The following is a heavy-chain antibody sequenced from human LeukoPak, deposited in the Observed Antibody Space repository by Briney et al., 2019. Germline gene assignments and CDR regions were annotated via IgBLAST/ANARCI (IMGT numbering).Heavy chain of an antibody. CDR3: ARINFGDDY. CDR1: GFTVSNNY. CDR2: IYGSGSA. J-gene: IGHJ4*02. V-gene: IGHV3-66*01. Sequence: GGSQRLSCAASGFTVSNNYINWVRQAPGKGLEWVSLIYGSGSADYADSVKGRFTISRDNSMNTVYLQMNSLRAEDTAVYYCARINFGDDYWGQGTLVTVSS. D-gene: IGHD4-17*01.